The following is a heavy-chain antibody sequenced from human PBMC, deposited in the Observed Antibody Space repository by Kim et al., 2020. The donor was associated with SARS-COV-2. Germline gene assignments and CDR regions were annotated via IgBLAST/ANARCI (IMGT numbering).Heavy chain of an antibody. CDR3: ARSYYDFWSGYYPDAFDI. CDR1: GFTFSSYG. D-gene: IGHD3-3*01. J-gene: IGHJ3*02. CDR2: IWYDGSNK. V-gene: IGHV3-33*01. Sequence: GGSLRLSCAASGFTFSSYGMHWVRQAPGKGLEWVAVIWYDGSNKYYADSVKGRFTISRDNSKNTLYLQMNSLRAEDTAVYYCARSYYDFWSGYYPDAFDIWGQGTMVTVSS.